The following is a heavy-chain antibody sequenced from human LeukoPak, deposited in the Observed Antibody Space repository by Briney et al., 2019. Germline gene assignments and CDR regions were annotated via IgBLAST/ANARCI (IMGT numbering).Heavy chain of an antibody. J-gene: IGHJ4*02. D-gene: IGHD5-18*01. CDR3: ARDLSGIAGYTYGRGIDY. Sequence: GGSLRLSCAASGFTFSSYWMSWVRQAPGKGLEWVANIKQDGSEKYYVDSVKGRFTISRDNAKTSLYLQMNSLRAEDTAVYYCARDLSGIAGYTYGRGIDYWGQGTLVTVSS. V-gene: IGHV3-7*01. CDR2: IKQDGSEK. CDR1: GFTFSSYW.